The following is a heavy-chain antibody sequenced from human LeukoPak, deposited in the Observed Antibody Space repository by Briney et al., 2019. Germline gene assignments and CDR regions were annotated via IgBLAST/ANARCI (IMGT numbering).Heavy chain of an antibody. CDR3: ARHTRPGHSGYENAFDI. V-gene: IGHV4-39*01. CDR2: IYYTGTT. J-gene: IGHJ3*02. Sequence: SETLSLTCTVSGGSISSGGDYWSLIRQHPGKGLEWIGYIYYTGTTYYNPSLKSRVTISVDTSKNQFSLRLSSVTAADTAVYYCARHTRPGHSGYENAFDIWGQGTMVTVSS. CDR1: GGSISSGGDY. D-gene: IGHD5-12*01.